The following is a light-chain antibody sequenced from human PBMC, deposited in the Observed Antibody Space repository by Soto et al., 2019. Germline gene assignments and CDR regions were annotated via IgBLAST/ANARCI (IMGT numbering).Light chain of an antibody. CDR2: DAS. Sequence: EIVMTQSPATLSVSPGERATLSCRASQSIRSERLAWYQQKPGQAPRLVIFDASNRASGMPERFSGSGSGTDFTLTIARLEPEDFAVYYCQEYDGAPITFGPGTRLEIK. V-gene: IGKV3-20*01. CDR3: QEYDGAPIT. J-gene: IGKJ5*01. CDR1: QSIRSER.